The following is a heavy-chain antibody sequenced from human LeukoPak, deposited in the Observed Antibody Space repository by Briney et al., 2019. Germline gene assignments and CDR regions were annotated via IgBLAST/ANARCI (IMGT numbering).Heavy chain of an antibody. D-gene: IGHD3-10*01. CDR2: IYYSGST. Sequence: PSETLSLTCTVSGGSISSYYWSWIRQPPGKGLEWIGYIYYSGSTNYNPSLKSRVTISVDTSKNQFSLKLSSVTAADTAVYYCARLGEENWFDPWGQGTLVTVSS. V-gene: IGHV4-59*01. CDR1: GGSISSYY. J-gene: IGHJ5*02. CDR3: ARLGEENWFDP.